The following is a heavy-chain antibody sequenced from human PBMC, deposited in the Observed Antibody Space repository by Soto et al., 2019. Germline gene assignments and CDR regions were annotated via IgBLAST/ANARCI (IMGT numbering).Heavy chain of an antibody. V-gene: IGHV4-59*01. D-gene: IGHD2-8*01. CDR3: ARVREYGVNPPANFFDY. CDR1: GDSIRGYF. Sequence: SETLSLTCTVSGDSIRGYFWSWIRQPPGKGLEWIGYIYYNGNTNNNTSLKSRVTMSVDTSKNQFSLKMSSGNPADPAIYSCARVREYGVNPPANFFDYWGQGTLVTVSS. J-gene: IGHJ4*02. CDR2: IYYNGNT.